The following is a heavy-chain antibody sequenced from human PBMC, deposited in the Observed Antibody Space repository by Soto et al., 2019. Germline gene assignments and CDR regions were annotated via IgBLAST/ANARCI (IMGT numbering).Heavy chain of an antibody. CDR2: IWYAGSNK. J-gene: IGHJ4*02. Sequence: QVQLVESGGGVVQPGRSLRLSCAASGFTFSTYGMHWVRQAPGKGREWVAVIWYAGSNKYYADSVKGRFTISRDNSKNTLYMQMNSMNAEDTALYDCALGTVHFDYWGLGTLVTVSS. CDR1: GFTFSTYG. CDR3: ALGTVHFDY. V-gene: IGHV3-33*01. D-gene: IGHD4-17*01.